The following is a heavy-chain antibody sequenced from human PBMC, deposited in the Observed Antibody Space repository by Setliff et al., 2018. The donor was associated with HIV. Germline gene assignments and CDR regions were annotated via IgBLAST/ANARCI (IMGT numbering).Heavy chain of an antibody. V-gene: IGHV3-49*04. CDR3: TSDAFDI. Sequence: PGGSLRLSCTASGFTFGDYAMSWVRQAPGKGLEWVGFIRSKAYGGTTEYAASVKGRFTISRDDSKSIAYLQMNSLKTEDTAVYYCTSDAFDIWGQGTMVTVSS. J-gene: IGHJ3*02. CDR1: GFTFGDYA. CDR2: IRSKAYGGTT.